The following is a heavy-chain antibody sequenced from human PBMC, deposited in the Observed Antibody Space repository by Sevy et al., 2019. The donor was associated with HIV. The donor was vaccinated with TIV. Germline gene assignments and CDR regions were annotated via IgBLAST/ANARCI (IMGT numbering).Heavy chain of an antibody. CDR2: IKQDESEK. CDR3: AREVRGFNWRPYYFDS. CDR1: GFTFTDYW. D-gene: IGHD3-3*01. Sequence: GGSLRLSCAASGFTFTDYWMSWVRQTPGKGLEWVATIKQDESEKYYVDSVKGRFAISRENGKNSVSLQMNGLRVEDTALYYCAREVRGFNWRPYYFDSWGQGTLVTVSS. V-gene: IGHV3-7*01. J-gene: IGHJ4*02.